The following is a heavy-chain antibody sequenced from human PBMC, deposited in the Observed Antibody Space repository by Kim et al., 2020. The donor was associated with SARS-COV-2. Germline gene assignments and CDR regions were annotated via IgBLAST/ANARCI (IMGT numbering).Heavy chain of an antibody. CDR3: TRVNPIAGGWYHAFD. J-gene: IGHJ3*02. D-gene: IGHD6-19*01. CDR1: GFTFSGST. V-gene: IGHV3-73*01. Sequence: GGSLRLSCAASGFTFSGSTMHWVRQAPGKGLEWVGRIRSKANSYATAYVASLKNRFTISRDDLKNTAYLQMNSLKTEDTDVYYCTRVNPIAGGWYHAFD. CDR2: IRSKANSYAT.